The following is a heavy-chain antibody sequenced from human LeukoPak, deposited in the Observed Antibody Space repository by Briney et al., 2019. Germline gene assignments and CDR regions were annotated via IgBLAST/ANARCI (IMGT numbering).Heavy chain of an antibody. CDR3: ARVADNLYYYYYYMDV. D-gene: IGHD1-20*01. J-gene: IGHJ6*03. Sequence: GGSLRLSCAASGFTFRTYWMSWVRQAPGKGLEWVANINQHASESYYVDSVKGRFTISRDNAKNSLYLQINSLRAEDTALYYCARVADNLYYYYYYMDVWGKGTTVTVSS. CDR1: GFTFRTYW. V-gene: IGHV3-7*03. CDR2: INQHASES.